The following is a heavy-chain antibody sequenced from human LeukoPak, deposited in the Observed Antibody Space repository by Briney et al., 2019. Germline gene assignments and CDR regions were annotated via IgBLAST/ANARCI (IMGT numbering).Heavy chain of an antibody. CDR2: IYPGDSRT. CDR3: GRRKFSSPWSDP. Sequence: GESLKISCKGSGDTFATSCIGWVRQLPGKGLEWMGVIYPGDSRTRYNPSFQGQVTISADRSINTAYLQWNSLKASDTAMYYCGRRKFSSPWSDPWGQGTLVTVSS. J-gene: IGHJ5*02. V-gene: IGHV5-51*01. D-gene: IGHD2-2*01. CDR1: GDTFATSC.